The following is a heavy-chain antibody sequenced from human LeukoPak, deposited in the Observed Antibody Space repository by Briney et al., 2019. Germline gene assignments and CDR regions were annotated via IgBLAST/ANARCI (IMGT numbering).Heavy chain of an antibody. Sequence: GGSLRLSCAASGFTVSSNYMSWVRQAPGKGLEWVSVIYSGGSTYYADSVKGRFTISRDNSKNTLYLQMNSLRAEDTAVYYCARVAYGDYFDYWGQGTLVTVSS. CDR1: GFTVSSNY. D-gene: IGHD4-17*01. V-gene: IGHV3-53*01. J-gene: IGHJ4*02. CDR3: ARVAYGDYFDY. CDR2: IYSGGST.